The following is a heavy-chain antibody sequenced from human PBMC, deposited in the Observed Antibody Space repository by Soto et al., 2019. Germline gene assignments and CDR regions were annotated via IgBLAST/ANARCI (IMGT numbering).Heavy chain of an antibody. CDR3: ARDPGILYYDSSGYYFDY. D-gene: IGHD3-22*01. V-gene: IGHV6-1*01. J-gene: IGHJ4*02. CDR2: TYYRSKWYN. Sequence: SQTLSLTCAISGDSVSSNSAAWNWIRQSPSRGLEWLGRTYYRSKWYNDYAVSVKSRITINPDTSKNQFSLQLNSVTPEDTAVYYCARDPGILYYDSSGYYFDYWGQGTLVTVSS. CDR1: GDSVSSNSAA.